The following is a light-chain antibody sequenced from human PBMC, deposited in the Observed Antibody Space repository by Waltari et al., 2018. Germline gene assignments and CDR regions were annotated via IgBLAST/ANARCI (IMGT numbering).Light chain of an antibody. Sequence: EIVLTQSPVILSVSPGERTTLSCRASQSITSNLAWYQQKPGQSPRLLIYGASIRAAGIPARFSGSGSGTECTLTISSLQSEDFAVYYCQQYNNWLPLTFGGGTKVEIK. CDR2: GAS. CDR3: QQYNNWLPLT. J-gene: IGKJ4*01. CDR1: QSITSN. V-gene: IGKV3-15*01.